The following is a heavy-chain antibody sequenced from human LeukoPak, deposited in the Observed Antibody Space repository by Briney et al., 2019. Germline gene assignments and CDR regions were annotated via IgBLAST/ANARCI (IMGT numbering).Heavy chain of an antibody. CDR2: IYYSGST. J-gene: IGHJ4*02. D-gene: IGHD3-3*01. V-gene: IGHV4-59*01. CDR3: ARTIFGVVTQWYFDY. CDR1: GGSISSYY. Sequence: KASETLSLTCTVSGGSISSYYWSWIRRPPGRGLEWIGYIYYSGSTNYNPSLKSRVTISVDTSKNQFSLKLSSVTAADTAVYYWARTIFGVVTQWYFDYWGQGTLVTVSS.